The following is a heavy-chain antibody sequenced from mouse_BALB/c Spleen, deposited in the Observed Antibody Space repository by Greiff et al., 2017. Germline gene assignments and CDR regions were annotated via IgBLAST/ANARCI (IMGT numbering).Heavy chain of an antibody. CDR1: GYTFTDYV. J-gene: IGHJ3*01. CDR2: IYTGSGST. V-gene: IGHV1-81*01. Sequence: VQLQQSGPELVKPGASVKLSCKASGYTFTDYVISWVKQRTGQGLEWIGAIYTGSGSTYYNEKVKGKATLTADKSSNTAYMQLSSLTSEDAAVYYCAVDYGSSYWLAYWGQGTLVTVSA. D-gene: IGHD1-1*01. CDR3: AVDYGSSYWLAY.